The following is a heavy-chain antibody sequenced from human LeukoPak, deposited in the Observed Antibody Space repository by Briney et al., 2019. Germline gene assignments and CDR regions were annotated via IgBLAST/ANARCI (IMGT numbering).Heavy chain of an antibody. CDR2: ISYDGSNK. J-gene: IGHJ4*02. Sequence: GGSLRLSCAASGFTFSSYGMHWVRQAPGKGLEWVAVISYDGSNKYYADSVKGRFTISRDSSKNTDYLQMNSLRAGDTAVYYCARASIAAAGYYFDYWGQGTLVTVSS. CDR3: ARASIAAAGYYFDY. CDR1: GFTFSSYG. D-gene: IGHD6-13*01. V-gene: IGHV3-30*03.